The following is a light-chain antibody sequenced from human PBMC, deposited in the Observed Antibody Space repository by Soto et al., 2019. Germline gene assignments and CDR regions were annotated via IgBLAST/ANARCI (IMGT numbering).Light chain of an antibody. CDR3: QQYGSLPPT. CDR2: GAS. V-gene: IGKV3-20*01. CDR1: PSVTNF. J-gene: IGKJ1*01. Sequence: EIVLTQSPATLSLSPGERATLSCRASPSVTNFLAWYQQKPGQAPRLLIYGASSRATGIPDRFSGSGSGTDFTITISRLEPEDCEVYHGQQYGSLPPTFGQGTKVDIK.